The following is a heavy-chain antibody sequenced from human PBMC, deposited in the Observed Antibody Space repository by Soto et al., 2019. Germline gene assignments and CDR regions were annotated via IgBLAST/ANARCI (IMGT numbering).Heavy chain of an antibody. D-gene: IGHD3-22*01. J-gene: IGHJ4*02. V-gene: IGHV3-49*04. CDR3: TGRKYYSDSSGYPPFGY. Sequence: PGGSLRLSCTASGFTFGDYAMSWVRQAPGKGLGWLGFIRSKAYGGTTEYAASVKGRFTISRDDSKSIAYLQMNSLKTEDTAVYYCTGRKYYSDSSGYPPFGYWGQETLVTASS. CDR2: IRSKAYGGTT. CDR1: GFTFGDYA.